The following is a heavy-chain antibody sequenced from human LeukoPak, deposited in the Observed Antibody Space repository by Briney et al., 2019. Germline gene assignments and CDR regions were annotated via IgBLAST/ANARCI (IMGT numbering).Heavy chain of an antibody. CDR2: ISSSNDYI. V-gene: IGHV3-21*01. D-gene: IGHD1-1*01. J-gene: IGHJ4*02. Sequence: GGSLRLSCAASGFTFSTSTMNWVRQAPGKGLEWVSSISSSNDYIYYADSVKGRFTISRDNAKNSLYLQMNSLRAEDTAVYYCARATPTGDFDYWGQGTLVTVSS. CDR3: ARATPTGDFDY. CDR1: GFTFSTST.